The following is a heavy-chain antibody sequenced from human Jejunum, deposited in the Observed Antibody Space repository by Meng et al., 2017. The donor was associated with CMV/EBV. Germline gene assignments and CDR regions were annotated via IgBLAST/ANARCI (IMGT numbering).Heavy chain of an antibody. D-gene: IGHD3-3*01. CDR1: GFTFSKYA. J-gene: IGHJ4*02. V-gene: IGHV3-23*01. Sequence: LSCTASGFTFSKYAMSWVRQAPGKGLEWVSAISGDTTYYADSVKGRFTISRDNSKNTVSLQMNNLRAGDTALYYCVKNSFGVIVSPDSWGPGTLVTVSS. CDR2: ISGDTT. CDR3: VKNSFGVIVSPDS.